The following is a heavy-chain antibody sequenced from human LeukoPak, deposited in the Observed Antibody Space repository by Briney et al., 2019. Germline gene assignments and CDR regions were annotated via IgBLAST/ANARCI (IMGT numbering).Heavy chain of an antibody. D-gene: IGHD3-22*01. CDR2: IRHDETEK. J-gene: IGHJ4*02. CDR3: ARVVDSSGYY. V-gene: IGHV3-30*02. Sequence: GGSLRLSCAASGFVFSKNGMHWVRQAPGKGLEWVAFIRHDETEKYYADSVKGRFTISRDNSKNTLYLQMNSLRAEDTAVYYCARVVDSSGYYWGQGTLVTVSS. CDR1: GFVFSKNG.